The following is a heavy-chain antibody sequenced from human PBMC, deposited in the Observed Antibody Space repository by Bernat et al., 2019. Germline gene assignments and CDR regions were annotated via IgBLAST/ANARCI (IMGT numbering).Heavy chain of an antibody. CDR3: VNRKEYGDYDWRVDV. Sequence: EVQLVESGGGLVQPGGSLRLSCSASGFSFSSYAMHWVRQAPGKGREYVSAISSNGGSTYYAESVKGRFSISRDNAKNTLYLQMSSLRAEDTAVYYCVNRKEYGDYDWRVDVWGQGTTVTVSS. D-gene: IGHD4-17*01. CDR2: ISSNGGST. J-gene: IGHJ6*02. CDR1: GFSFSSYA. V-gene: IGHV3-64D*06.